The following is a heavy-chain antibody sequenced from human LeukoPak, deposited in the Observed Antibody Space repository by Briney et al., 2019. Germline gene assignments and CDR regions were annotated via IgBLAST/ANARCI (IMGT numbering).Heavy chain of an antibody. D-gene: IGHD6-19*01. V-gene: IGHV3-23*01. Sequence: PGGSLRLSCAPSGFSVSNYAMSWVRQAPGKGLEWVSLIIASSGSTVYADSVKGRFTISRDNSKNTFFLQMNTLRAADTAVYYCAKGSGSGWYGWFAPWGQGTLVTVSS. CDR1: GFSVSNYA. CDR2: IIASSGST. CDR3: AKGSGSGWYGWFAP. J-gene: IGHJ5*02.